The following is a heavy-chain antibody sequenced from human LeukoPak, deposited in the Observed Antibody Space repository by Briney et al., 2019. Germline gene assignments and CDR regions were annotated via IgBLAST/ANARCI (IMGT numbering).Heavy chain of an antibody. D-gene: IGHD1-1*01. CDR2: INPKTGDT. CDR1: GDTFTSYY. Sequence: ASVKVSYKASGDTFTSYYMHWVRQAPGQGLEWMGWINPKTGDTNYAQKFQDRVTMTTDTSISTAYLALNSLRSDETAIYYCARGSLEPYNWFDPWGQGTRVTVSS. CDR3: ARGSLEPYNWFDP. J-gene: IGHJ5*02. V-gene: IGHV1-2*02.